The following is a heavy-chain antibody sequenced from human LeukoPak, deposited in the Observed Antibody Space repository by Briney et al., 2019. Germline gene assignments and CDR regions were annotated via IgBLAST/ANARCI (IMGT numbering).Heavy chain of an antibody. V-gene: IGHV1-69*13. CDR3: ARESCYDSSGYYPDY. J-gene: IGHJ4*02. CDR1: GGTFSSYA. Sequence: ASVKVSCKASGGTFSSYAISWVRQAPGQGLEWMGGIIPIFGTANYAQKFQGRVTITADESTSTAYMELSSLRSEDTAVYYCARESCYDSSGYYPDYWGQGTLVTVSS. CDR2: IIPIFGTA. D-gene: IGHD3-22*01.